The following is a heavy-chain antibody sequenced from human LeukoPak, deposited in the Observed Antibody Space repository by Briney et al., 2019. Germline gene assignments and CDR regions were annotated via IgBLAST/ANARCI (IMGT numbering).Heavy chain of an antibody. CDR2: IYHSGST. Sequence: PSETLSLTCTVSGYSISSGYYWGWIRQPPGKGLEWIGSIYHSGSTYYNPSLKSRVTISIDTSKNQFSLKLSSVTAADTAVYYCARDRHWGQGTLVTVSS. J-gene: IGHJ4*02. V-gene: IGHV4-38-2*02. CDR1: GYSISSGYY. CDR3: ARDRH.